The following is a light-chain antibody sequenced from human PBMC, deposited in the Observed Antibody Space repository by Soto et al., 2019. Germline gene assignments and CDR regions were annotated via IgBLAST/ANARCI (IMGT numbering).Light chain of an antibody. CDR1: QGISTY. Sequence: IQLTQSPSSLSASVGARVTITCRASQGISTYLAWYQQKPGKAPTLLIYAASTLQIGVPSRFSGSGSGTDFTLTISSLQPEDFATYYCQQLNSYPLTFGPGTKVDIK. J-gene: IGKJ3*01. CDR3: QQLNSYPLT. V-gene: IGKV1-9*01. CDR2: AAS.